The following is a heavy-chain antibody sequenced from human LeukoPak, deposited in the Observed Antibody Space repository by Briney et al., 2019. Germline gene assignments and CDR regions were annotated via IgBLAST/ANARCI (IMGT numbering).Heavy chain of an antibody. CDR1: GFTFSLYS. J-gene: IGHJ3*02. CDR3: ARTTLELAVAGKNDVSDI. D-gene: IGHD6-19*01. CDR2: ISPNSRST. Sequence: GGSLRLSCAASGFTFSLYSMNWVRQAPGKGLEWVSTISPNSRSTYYADSVKGRFTISRDNAKNSLYLQMNSLRAEDTAVYYCARTTLELAVAGKNDVSDIWGQGTMVTVSS. V-gene: IGHV3-21*01.